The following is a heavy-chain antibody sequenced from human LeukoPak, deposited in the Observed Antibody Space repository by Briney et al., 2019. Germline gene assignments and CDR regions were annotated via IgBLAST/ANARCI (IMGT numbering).Heavy chain of an antibody. V-gene: IGHV4-59*12. J-gene: IGHJ4*02. CDR1: GGSISSYY. CDR3: ASVVTSYDFWSGTIDY. CDR2: IYYSGST. Sequence: SETLSLTCTVSGGSISSYYWSWIRQPPGKGLEWIGYIYYSGSTNYNPSLKSRVTISVDTSKNQFSLKLSSVTAADTAVYYCASVVTSYDFWSGTIDYWGQGTLVTVSS. D-gene: IGHD3-3*01.